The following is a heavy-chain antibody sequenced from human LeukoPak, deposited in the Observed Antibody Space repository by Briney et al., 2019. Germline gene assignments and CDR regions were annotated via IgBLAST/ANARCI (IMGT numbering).Heavy chain of an antibody. CDR3: ATNRVGTYDRPFDI. CDR1: GGSISSGGYS. CDR2: IYHSGST. Sequence: SQTLSLTCAVSGGSISSGGYSWSWIRQPPGKGLEWIGYIYHSGSTYYNLSLKSRVTISIDTSKNQFSLELSSVTATDTAVYFCATNRVGTYDRPFDIWGQGTMVTVSS. J-gene: IGHJ3*02. D-gene: IGHD1-26*01. V-gene: IGHV4-30-2*01.